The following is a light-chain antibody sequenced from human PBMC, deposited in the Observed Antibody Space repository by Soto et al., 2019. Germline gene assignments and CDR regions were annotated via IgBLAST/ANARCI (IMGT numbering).Light chain of an antibody. V-gene: IGKV1-5*03. CDR2: KPP. CDR3: HQYYSYSRT. CDR1: QRISDW. J-gene: IGKJ1*01. Sequence: DVQMTQSPSTLSASIGDRVTITCWASQRISDWLACYQQKPGKAPKLLIYKPPSLESGVPSRFSGSGSGTEFTLTISSLQPDDFGTYYCHQYYSYSRTFGQGTKVEIK.